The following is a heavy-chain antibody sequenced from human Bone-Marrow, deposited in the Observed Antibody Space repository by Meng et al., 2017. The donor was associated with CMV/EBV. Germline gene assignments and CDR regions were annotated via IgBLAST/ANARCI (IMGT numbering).Heavy chain of an antibody. CDR2: IKGSSGYT. CDR3: ARILSNTDYYGMDV. J-gene: IGHJ6*02. CDR1: GYVFSDYY. Sequence: ASVKVSCKASGYVFSDYYVHYIRQAPGQGLEWMGWIKGSSGYTNLAQRFQGRVTMTRDRSINTAYMEMSWLRSDDTAVYYCARILSNTDYYGMDVWGQGTTVTVSS. V-gene: IGHV1-2*02. D-gene: IGHD1/OR15-1a*01.